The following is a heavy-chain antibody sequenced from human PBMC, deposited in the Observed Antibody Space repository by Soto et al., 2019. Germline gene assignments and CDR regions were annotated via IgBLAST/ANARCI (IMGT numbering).Heavy chain of an antibody. J-gene: IGHJ4*02. CDR2: INHSGST. Sequence: QVQLQQWGAGLLKPSETLSLTCAVYGGSFSGYYWSWIRQPPGKGLEWIGEINHSGSTNYNPSLKSRVTISVDTSKNQFSLKLSSVTAADTAVYYCARFSSSWYPFDYWGPGTLVTVSS. V-gene: IGHV4-34*01. D-gene: IGHD6-13*01. CDR1: GGSFSGYY. CDR3: ARFSSSWYPFDY.